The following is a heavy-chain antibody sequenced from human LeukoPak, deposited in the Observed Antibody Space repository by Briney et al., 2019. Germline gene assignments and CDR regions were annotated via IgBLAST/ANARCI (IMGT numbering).Heavy chain of an antibody. V-gene: IGHV1-46*01. D-gene: IGHD3-10*01. CDR3: ARDRGLNVCPSDY. Sequence: ASVKVSCKASGYTFTSYYMHWVRQAPGQGLEWMGIINPSGGSTSYAQKFQGRVTMTSDTSTSTVYMELSGLRSEDTAVYYCARDRGLNVCPSDYWGQGTLVIVPS. J-gene: IGHJ4*02. CDR2: INPSGGST. CDR1: GYTFTSYY.